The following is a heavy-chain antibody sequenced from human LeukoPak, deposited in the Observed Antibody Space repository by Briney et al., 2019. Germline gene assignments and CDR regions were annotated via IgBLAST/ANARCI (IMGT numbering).Heavy chain of an antibody. CDR2: IRGSGGST. J-gene: IGHJ4*02. D-gene: IGHD3-9*01. CDR1: GFTFSSYA. CDR3: AKDLLYYDIAPFDY. Sequence: GGSLRLSCAASGFTFSSYAMSWVRQAPGKGLEWVSAIRGSGGSTYYADSVKGRFTISRDNSKNTLYLQMNSLRAEDTAVYYCAKDLLYYDIAPFDYWGQGTLVTVSS. V-gene: IGHV3-23*01.